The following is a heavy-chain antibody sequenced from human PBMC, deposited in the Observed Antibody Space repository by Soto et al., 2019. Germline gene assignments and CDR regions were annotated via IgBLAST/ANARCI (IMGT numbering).Heavy chain of an antibody. J-gene: IGHJ5*02. Sequence: QFQLVQSGAEVKKPGSSVKVSCKASGGTFGSYTISWVRQAPGQGLEGMGRIIPILGIENYAQKFQGRVTITADKSTSTAYMELSSLRSEDTAVYYCARGAYCSSTSCYGGENWFDPWGQGTLVTVSS. CDR2: IIPILGIE. V-gene: IGHV1-69*02. CDR1: GGTFGSYT. D-gene: IGHD2-2*01. CDR3: ARGAYCSSTSCYGGENWFDP.